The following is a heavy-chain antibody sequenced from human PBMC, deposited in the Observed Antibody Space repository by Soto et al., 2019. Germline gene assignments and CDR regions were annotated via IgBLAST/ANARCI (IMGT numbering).Heavy chain of an antibody. J-gene: IGHJ4*02. D-gene: IGHD1-26*01. Sequence: QVQLVESGGGVVQPGRSLRLSCAASGFTFSSYAMHWVRQAPGKGLEWVAVISYDGSNKYYADSVKGRFTISRDNSKNTLYLQMNSLRAEDTAVYYCASPGSGSYPYWGQGPLVTVSS. CDR2: ISYDGSNK. V-gene: IGHV3-30-3*01. CDR3: ASPGSGSYPY. CDR1: GFTFSSYA.